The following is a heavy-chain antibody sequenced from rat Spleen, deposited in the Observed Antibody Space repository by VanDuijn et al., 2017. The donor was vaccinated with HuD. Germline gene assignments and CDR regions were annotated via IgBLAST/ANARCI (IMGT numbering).Heavy chain of an antibody. J-gene: IGHJ2*01. D-gene: IGHD1-9*01. CDR1: GFTFSNYG. CDR2: INYDGTST. Sequence: EVQLVESGGGLVQPGRSMKLSCAASGFTFSNYGMAWVCQAPAKGLEWVATINYDGTSTHYRDSVKGRYTISRENTKNTLYLQMDSLRSEDTATCYCATGEDILRVYHLDYWGQGVMVTVSS. V-gene: IGHV5-29*01. CDR3: ATGEDILRVYHLDY.